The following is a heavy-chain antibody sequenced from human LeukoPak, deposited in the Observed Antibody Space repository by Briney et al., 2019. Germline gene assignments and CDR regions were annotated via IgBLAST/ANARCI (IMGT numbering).Heavy chain of an antibody. Sequence: GASVKVSCKASGYTFTTYYMHWVRQAPGQGLEWMGILNPSSGSTSYAQKFQGRVTMTRDTSSSTFYMELRSLQSEDTAVYYCARDGEYYDSSGSYFDCWGQGTLVTVSS. J-gene: IGHJ4*02. CDR2: LNPSSGST. CDR1: GYTFTTYY. V-gene: IGHV1-46*01. D-gene: IGHD3-22*01. CDR3: ARDGEYYDSSGSYFDC.